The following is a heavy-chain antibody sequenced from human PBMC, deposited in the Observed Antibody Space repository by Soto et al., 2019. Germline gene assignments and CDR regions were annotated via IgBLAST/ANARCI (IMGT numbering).Heavy chain of an antibody. J-gene: IGHJ6*02. CDR3: ARHQIASRYYYGMAV. Sequence: QVQLVQSGAEVKKPGASVKVSCKASGYTFTSYYMHWVRQAPGQGLEWMGIINPSGTTTDYAQKFQGRVTMTRDTSTSTYYRELSSLRSEDTGVYYCARHQIASRYYYGMAVWGQGTTVTVSS. D-gene: IGHD2-2*01. V-gene: IGHV1-46*01. CDR1: GYTFTSYY. CDR2: INPSGTTT.